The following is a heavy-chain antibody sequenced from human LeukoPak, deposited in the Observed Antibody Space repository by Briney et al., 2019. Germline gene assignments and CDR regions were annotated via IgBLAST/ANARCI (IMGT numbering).Heavy chain of an antibody. V-gene: IGHV3-30*02. D-gene: IGHD2-2*01. CDR1: GFTFSSYG. J-gene: IGHJ6*03. Sequence: GGSLRLSCAASGFTFSSYGMHWVRQAPGKGLEWVAFIRYDGSNKYYADSVMGRFTISRDNSKNTLYLQMNSLRAEDTAVYYCAKEGTSYYYMDVWGKGTTVTVSS. CDR2: IRYDGSNK. CDR3: AKEGTSYYYMDV.